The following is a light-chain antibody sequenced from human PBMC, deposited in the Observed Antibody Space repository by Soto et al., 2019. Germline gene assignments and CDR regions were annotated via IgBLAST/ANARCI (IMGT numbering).Light chain of an antibody. CDR2: DAS. CDR1: QSVSSY. J-gene: IGKJ5*01. Sequence: EILLTQSPGTLSFSPGERATLSCKASQSVSSYLAWYQQKPGQAPRLLIYDASNRATGIPARFSGSGSGTDFTLTISSLEPEDFAVYYCQQRSNWPPITFGQGGRLAIK. V-gene: IGKV3-11*01. CDR3: QQRSNWPPIT.